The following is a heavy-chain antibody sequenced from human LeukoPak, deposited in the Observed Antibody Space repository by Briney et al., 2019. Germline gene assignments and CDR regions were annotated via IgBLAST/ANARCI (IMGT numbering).Heavy chain of an antibody. CDR1: GSTFTDYY. J-gene: IGHJ4*02. CDR3: ARGSITAYYYDSSGYHFDY. D-gene: IGHD3-22*01. CDR2: INPNSGGT. Sequence: GASVKVSCKASGSTFTDYYMHWVRQAPGQGLEWMGWINPNSGGTNYAQKFQGRVTMTRDTSISTAYMELSRLRSDDTAVYYCARGSITAYYYDSSGYHFDYWGQGTLVTVSS. V-gene: IGHV1-2*02.